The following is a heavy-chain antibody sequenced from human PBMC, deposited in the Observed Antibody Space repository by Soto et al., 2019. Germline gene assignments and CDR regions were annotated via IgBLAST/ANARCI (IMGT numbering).Heavy chain of an antibody. V-gene: IGHV4-34*02. D-gene: IGHD4-17*01. J-gene: IGHJ5*01. CDR1: GGSLRGYY. CDR2: ISHRGST. Sequence: QVQLQQWGAGLLKPSETLSLTCAVHGGSLRGYYWGWIRQTPGKGLEWIGGISHRGSTNYNPSLKSRVTISLDTSKNQFSLKLASVTAADTAAYYCARGIRPDSWGQGTQVTVSS. CDR3: ARGIRPDS.